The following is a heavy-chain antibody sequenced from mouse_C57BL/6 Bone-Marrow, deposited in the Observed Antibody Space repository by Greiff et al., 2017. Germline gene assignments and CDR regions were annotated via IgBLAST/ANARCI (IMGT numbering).Heavy chain of an antibody. Sequence: QVQLQQSGAELVKPGASVKMSCKASGYTFTSYWITWVKQRPGQGLEWIGDIYPGSGSTNYTEKFKSKATLTVDTSSSTAYMQLSILTSEDSAVYYCAREDSSGYLYYAMDYWGQGTSVTVSS. CDR1: GYTFTSYW. CDR2: IYPGSGST. CDR3: AREDSSGYLYYAMDY. J-gene: IGHJ4*01. V-gene: IGHV1-55*01. D-gene: IGHD3-2*02.